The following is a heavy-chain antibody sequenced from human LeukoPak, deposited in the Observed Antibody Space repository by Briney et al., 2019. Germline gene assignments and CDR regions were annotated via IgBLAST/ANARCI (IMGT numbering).Heavy chain of an antibody. CDR3: ARDYQHGGWEGASFDY. D-gene: IGHD6-19*01. J-gene: IGHJ4*02. CDR2: IRYDGSNK. Sequence: GGSLRLSCAASGFTFSSYGMHWVRQAPGKGVEWVAFIRYDGSNKYYADSVKGRFTISRDNSKNTLYLQMNSLRAEDTAVYYCARDYQHGGWEGASFDYWGQGTLVTVSS. V-gene: IGHV3-30*02. CDR1: GFTFSSYG.